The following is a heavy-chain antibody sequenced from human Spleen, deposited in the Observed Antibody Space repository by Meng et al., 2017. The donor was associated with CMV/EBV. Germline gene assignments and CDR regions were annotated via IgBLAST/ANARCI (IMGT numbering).Heavy chain of an antibody. CDR2: INPNSGGT. J-gene: IGHJ3*02. V-gene: IGHV1-2*02. D-gene: IGHD1-26*01. CDR3: ARASGSYNDAFDI. Sequence: ASVKVSCKASGYTFTGYYMHWVRQAPGQGLEWMGWINPNSGGTNYAQKFQVRVTMTRDTSISTAYMELTRLRSDDTAVYYCARASGSYNDAFDIWGQGTMVTVSS. CDR1: GYTFTGYY.